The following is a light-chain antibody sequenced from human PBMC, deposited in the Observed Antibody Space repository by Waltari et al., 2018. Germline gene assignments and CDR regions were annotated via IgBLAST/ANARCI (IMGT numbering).Light chain of an antibody. CDR2: YDS. CDR1: NIASNS. Sequence: SYVLTQPPSVAVAPGETARVTCGGNNIASNSVHWYQQKPGQAPVLVISYDSDRPSGIPERFSGSNSGDTATLTISRVEAGDEADYYCQVWDANTDPGVFGTGTEVTVL. J-gene: IGLJ1*01. V-gene: IGLV3-21*01. CDR3: QVWDANTDPGV.